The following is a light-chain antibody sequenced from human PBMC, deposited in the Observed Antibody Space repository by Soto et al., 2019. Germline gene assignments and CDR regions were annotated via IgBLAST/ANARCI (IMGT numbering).Light chain of an antibody. J-gene: IGLJ2*01. CDR3: QSYDNRLSGSVV. CDR1: RSNIGAGFD. CDR2: GNT. V-gene: IGLV1-40*01. Sequence: QSVLTQPPSVSGAPGQTVTISCAGSRSNIGAGFDVHWYQHFPGKVPQLVIYGNTNRPSGILERFYASKSGNSASLTIAGLQAEDEADFYCQSYDNRLSGSVVFGGGTKLTVL.